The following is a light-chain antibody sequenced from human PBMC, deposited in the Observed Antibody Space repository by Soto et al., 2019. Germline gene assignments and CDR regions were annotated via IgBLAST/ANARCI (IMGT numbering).Light chain of an antibody. CDR3: QSYDSSNPVV. Sequence: QSALTQPASVSGSPGQSITISCTGTSSDVGGYNYVSWYQQYPGKAPKLMIYEVSNRPSGVSNRFSGSKSGNTASLTISGLQAEDEADYYCQSYDSSNPVVFGGGTQLTVL. J-gene: IGLJ2*01. V-gene: IGLV2-14*01. CDR1: SSDVGGYNY. CDR2: EVS.